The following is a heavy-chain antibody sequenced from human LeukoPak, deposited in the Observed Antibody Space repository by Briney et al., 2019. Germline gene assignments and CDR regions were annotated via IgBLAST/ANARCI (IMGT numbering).Heavy chain of an antibody. D-gene: IGHD3-10*02. V-gene: IGHV3-48*03. Sequence: GRSLRLSCVASGFTFSSYEMNWVRQAPGKGLEWVSYISSSGSTIYYADSVKGRFTISRDNAKNSLYLQMNSLRAEDTAVYYCAELGITMIGGVWGKGTTVTISS. CDR2: ISSSGSTI. CDR1: GFTFSSYE. J-gene: IGHJ6*04. CDR3: AELGITMIGGV.